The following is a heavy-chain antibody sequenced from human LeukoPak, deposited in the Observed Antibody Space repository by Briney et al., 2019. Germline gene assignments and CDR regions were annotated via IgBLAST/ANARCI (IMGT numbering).Heavy chain of an antibody. CDR3: ARGSGSYGWDYFDY. CDR2: FSGSGGRT. J-gene: IGHJ4*02. D-gene: IGHD1-26*01. V-gene: IGHV3-23*01. Sequence: GGSLRLSCAASGCTFSNYALSWVRQAPGKGPEWVSVFSGSGGRTYYSDSVKGRFTISRDNSKNTLYLQMNSLRADDTAVYYCARGSGSYGWDYFDYWGQGTLVTVSS. CDR1: GCTFSNYA.